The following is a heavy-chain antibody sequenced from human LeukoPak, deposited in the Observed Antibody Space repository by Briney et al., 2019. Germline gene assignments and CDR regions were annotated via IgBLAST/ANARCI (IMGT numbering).Heavy chain of an antibody. V-gene: IGHV1-8*03. CDR2: MNPKRGNT. CDR1: GYTFSSYD. J-gene: IGHJ3*02. Sequence: ASVKVSRKASGYTFSSYDINWVRQATGQGLEWMGWMNPKRGNTGYAHKFQGRVTITRNTSITTAYMELSSLRSEDTAVYYCAKSSGWDLDAFDIWGQGTMVTVSS. CDR3: AKSSGWDLDAFDI. D-gene: IGHD6-19*01.